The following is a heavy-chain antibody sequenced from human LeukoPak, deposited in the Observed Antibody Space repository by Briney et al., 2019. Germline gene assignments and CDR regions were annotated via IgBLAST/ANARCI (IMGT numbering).Heavy chain of an antibody. J-gene: IGHJ3*02. CDR3: ARGRVGATTGAGAFDI. Sequence: GGSLRLSCAASGFTVSSNYMSWVRQAPGKGLEWVSVIYSGGSTYYADSVKGRFTIPRDNSKNTLNLQMNSLRAEDTAVYYCARGRVGATTGAGAFDIWGQGTMVTVSS. D-gene: IGHD1-26*01. CDR1: GFTVSSNY. CDR2: IYSGGST. V-gene: IGHV3-53*01.